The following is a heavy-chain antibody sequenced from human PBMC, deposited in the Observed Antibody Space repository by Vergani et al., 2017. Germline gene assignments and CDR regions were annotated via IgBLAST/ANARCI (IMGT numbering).Heavy chain of an antibody. J-gene: IGHJ6*02. CDR3: TTRMHYDSSGWDV. V-gene: IGHV3-15*01. D-gene: IGHD3-22*01. Sequence: VQLVESGGGVVQPGRSLRLSCAASGFTFSNAWMSWVRQAPGKGLEWVGRIKSKTDGGTTDYAAPVKGRFTISRDDSKNTLYLQMNSLKTEDTAVYYCTTRMHYDSSGWDVWGQGTTVTVSS. CDR1: GFTFSNAW. CDR2: IKSKTDGGTT.